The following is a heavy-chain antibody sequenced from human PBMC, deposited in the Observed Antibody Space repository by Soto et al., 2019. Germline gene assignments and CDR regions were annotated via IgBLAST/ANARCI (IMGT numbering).Heavy chain of an antibody. CDR2: IYHSGST. CDR3: ARTERVPVAPYFDP. D-gene: IGHD2-2*01. J-gene: IGHJ5*02. Sequence: SETLSLTCAVSGGSISSGGYSWSWIRQPPGKGLEWIGYIYHSGSTYYNPSLKSRVTISVVRSKNQFSLKLSSVTAADTAVYYCARTERVPVAPYFDPWGQGTLVTVSS. V-gene: IGHV4-30-2*01. CDR1: GGSISSGGYS.